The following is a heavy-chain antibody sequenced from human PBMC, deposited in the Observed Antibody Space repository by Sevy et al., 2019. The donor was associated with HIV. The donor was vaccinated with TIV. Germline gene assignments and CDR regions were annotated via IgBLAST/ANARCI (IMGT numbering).Heavy chain of an antibody. CDR2: TYYRSRWLY. CDR1: GDSVSSNTAA. V-gene: IGHV6-1*01. Sequence: KQSQTLSLTCAISGDSVSSNTAAWNWIRQSPSRGLEWLGRTYYRSRWLYEYAVSVKSRITINPDTSKNQFSLHLNSVSPEDTAIYYGARLDHNWDYGITSYLHTFDIWGQGTMVTVSS. CDR3: ARLDHNWDYGITSYLHTFDI. D-gene: IGHD4-17*01. J-gene: IGHJ3*02.